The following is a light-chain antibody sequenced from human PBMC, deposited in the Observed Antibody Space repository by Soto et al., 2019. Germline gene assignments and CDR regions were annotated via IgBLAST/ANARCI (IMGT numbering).Light chain of an antibody. J-gene: IGKJ2*01. CDR1: QGIRND. CDR2: AAS. V-gene: IGKV1-6*01. Sequence: AIQMTQSPSSLSVSVGDRVTITCRASQGIRNDLGWYQQKPGKAPKLLIYAASSLQSGVPTRFRGSGSGTDFTLTISSLQPEDFATYYCLQDYNYPYTFGQGTKLEIK. CDR3: LQDYNYPYT.